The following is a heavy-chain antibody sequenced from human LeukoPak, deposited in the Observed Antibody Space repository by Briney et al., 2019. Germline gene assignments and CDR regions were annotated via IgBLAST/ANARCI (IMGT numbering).Heavy chain of an antibody. J-gene: IGHJ4*02. CDR3: ARDIVGVTRAFGY. CDR2: IYYSGNT. CDR1: GGSISNGDHY. V-gene: IGHV4-61*08. D-gene: IGHD1-26*01. Sequence: SETLSLTCTVSGGSISNGDHYWSWIRQHPGKGLEWIGHIYYSGNTNYNPSLKSRVTMSVDTSKNQFSLKLSSVTAADTAVYYCARDIVGVTRAFGYWGQGTLATVSS.